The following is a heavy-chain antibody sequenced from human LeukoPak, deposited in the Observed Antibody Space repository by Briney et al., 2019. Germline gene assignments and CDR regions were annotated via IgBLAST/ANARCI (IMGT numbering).Heavy chain of an antibody. CDR1: GFPFSNYV. D-gene: IGHD1-1*01. V-gene: IGHV3-23*01. CDR3: VKDRAGHWTFDY. Sequence: PGGSLRLSCVASGFPFSNYVMTWVRQAPGKGLEWVSTIGNRGGSTHYADSVKGRFTISRDNFRSELYMEMNSLRDEDTAVYYCVKDRAGHWTFDYWGQGTLVTVTS. J-gene: IGHJ4*02. CDR2: IGNRGGST.